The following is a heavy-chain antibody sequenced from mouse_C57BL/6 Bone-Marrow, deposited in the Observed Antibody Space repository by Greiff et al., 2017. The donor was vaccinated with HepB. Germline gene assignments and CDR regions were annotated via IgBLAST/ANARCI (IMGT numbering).Heavy chain of an antibody. V-gene: IGHV1-55*01. CDR2: IYPGSGST. D-gene: IGHD1-1*01. CDR1: GYTFTSYW. CDR3: ARRDYGSKGY. Sequence: VQLQQSGPELVKPGASVKISCKASGYTFTSYWITWVKQRPGQGLEWIGDIYPGSGSTNYNEKFKSKATLTVDTSSSTAYMQLSSLTSEDSAVYYCARRDYGSKGYWGQGTTLTVSS. J-gene: IGHJ2*01.